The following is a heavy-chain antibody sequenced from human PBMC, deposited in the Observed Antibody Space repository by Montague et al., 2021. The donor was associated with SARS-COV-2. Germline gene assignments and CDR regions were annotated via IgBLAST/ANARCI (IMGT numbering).Heavy chain of an antibody. CDR2: ISSSSSYI. CDR3: GRVIPSSYCSGDY. Sequence: SLRLSCAASGFTFSTYSMNWVRQAPGKGLEWVSSISSSSSYIYYADSVKGRFTISRDNAKNSLYLQMNSLRAEDTAVYYCGRVIPSSYCSGDYWGQGTPVTVSS. D-gene: IGHD2-15*01. CDR1: GFTFSTYS. J-gene: IGHJ4*02. V-gene: IGHV3-21*01.